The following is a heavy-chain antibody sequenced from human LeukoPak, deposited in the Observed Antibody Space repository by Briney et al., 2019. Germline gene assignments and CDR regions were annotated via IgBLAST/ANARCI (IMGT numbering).Heavy chain of an antibody. Sequence: GGSLRLSCAASGFTFSSYAMSWVRQAPGKGLEWVSGISGSGGSTYYADSVKGRFTISRDNSKNTLYLQMNSLRAEDTAVYYCAKEKLLLWFGEGEGGDAFDIWGQGTMVTVSS. V-gene: IGHV3-23*01. CDR2: ISGSGGST. CDR3: AKEKLLLWFGEGEGGDAFDI. D-gene: IGHD3-10*01. J-gene: IGHJ3*02. CDR1: GFTFSSYA.